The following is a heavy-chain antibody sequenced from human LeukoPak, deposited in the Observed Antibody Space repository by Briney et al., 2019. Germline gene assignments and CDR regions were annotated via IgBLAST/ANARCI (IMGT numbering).Heavy chain of an antibody. CDR3: ARSGIMGATNSNHDY. J-gene: IGHJ4*02. CDR1: GYTFTSYG. CDR2: ISAYNGNT. V-gene: IGHV1-18*01. Sequence: ASVKVSCKASGYTFTSYGISWVRQAPGQGLEWMGWISAYNGNTNYAQKLQGRVTMTTDTSTSTAYMELRSLRSDDTAVYYCARSGIMGATNSNHDYWGQGTLVTVSS. D-gene: IGHD1-26*01.